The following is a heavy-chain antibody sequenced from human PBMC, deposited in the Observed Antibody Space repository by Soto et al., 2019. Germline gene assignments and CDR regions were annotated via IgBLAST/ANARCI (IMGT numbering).Heavy chain of an antibody. CDR3: AREVETHSLGAPVAGPGVDY. CDR2: IWYDGSNK. D-gene: IGHD6-19*01. CDR1: GFTFSSYG. J-gene: IGHJ4*02. V-gene: IGHV3-33*01. Sequence: GGSLRLSCAASGFTFSSYGMHWVRQAPGKGLEWVAVIWYDGSNKYYADSVKGRFTISRDNSKNTLYLQMNSLRAEDTAVYYCAREVETHSLGAPVAGPGVDYWGQGTLVTVSS.